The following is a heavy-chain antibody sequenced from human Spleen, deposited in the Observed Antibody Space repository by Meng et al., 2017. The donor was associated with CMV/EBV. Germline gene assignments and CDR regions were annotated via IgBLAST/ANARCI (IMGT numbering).Heavy chain of an antibody. CDR2: IRYDGSNK. D-gene: IGHD3-3*01. Sequence: GESLKISCAASGFAFSTYGMHWVRQAPGKGLEWVAFIRYDGSNKYYADSVKGRFTISRDNSKNTLYLQMNSLRAEDTAVYYCARARAPYDFRPGMDVWGQGTTVTVSS. V-gene: IGHV3-30*02. CDR3: ARARAPYDFRPGMDV. J-gene: IGHJ6*02. CDR1: GFAFSTYG.